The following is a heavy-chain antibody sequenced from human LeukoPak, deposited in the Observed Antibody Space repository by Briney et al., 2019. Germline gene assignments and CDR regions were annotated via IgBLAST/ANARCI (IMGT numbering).Heavy chain of an antibody. V-gene: IGHV3-21*01. CDR2: ISSSSSYI. J-gene: IGHJ4*02. CDR3: ARPYYYDSSGYSFDY. D-gene: IGHD3-22*01. Sequence: PGGSLRLSCAASGFTVSSYSMNWVRQAPGKGLEWVSSISSSSSYIYYADSVKGRFTISRDNAKNSLYLQMNSLRAEDTAVYYCARPYYYDSSGYSFDYWGQGTLVTVSS. CDR1: GFTVSSYS.